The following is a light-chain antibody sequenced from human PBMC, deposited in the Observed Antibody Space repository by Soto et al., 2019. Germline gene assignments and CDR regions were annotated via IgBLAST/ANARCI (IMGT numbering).Light chain of an antibody. CDR3: QQYNTYPVT. CDR1: QSISSW. Sequence: DIQMTQSPSTLSASVGDRVTITCRASQSISSWLAWYQQKPGKAPNLLIYKASNLESEVPSRFSGSGSGTEFTLTISSLQPDDFATYYCQQYNTYPVTFGQGTKVEIK. CDR2: KAS. J-gene: IGKJ1*01. V-gene: IGKV1-5*03.